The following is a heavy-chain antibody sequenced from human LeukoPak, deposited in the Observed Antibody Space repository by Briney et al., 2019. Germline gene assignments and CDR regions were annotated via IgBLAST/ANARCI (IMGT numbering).Heavy chain of an antibody. J-gene: IGHJ4*02. CDR3: AIAIMDTALFDY. CDR1: EYTLTELS. CDR2: FDPEDGET. Sequence: ASVKVSCKVSEYTLTELSMHWVRQAPGKGLEWMGGFDPEDGETIYAQKFQGRVTMTEDTSTDTAYMELSSLRSEDTAVYYCAIAIMDTALFDYWGQGTLVTVSS. D-gene: IGHD5-18*01. V-gene: IGHV1-24*01.